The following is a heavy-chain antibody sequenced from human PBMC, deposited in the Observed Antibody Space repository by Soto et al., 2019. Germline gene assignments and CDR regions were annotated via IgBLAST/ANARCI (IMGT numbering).Heavy chain of an antibody. Sequence: GLEWMGGIIPIFGTANYAQKFQGRVTITADESTSTAYMELSSLRSEDTAVYYCAREDTAMITKGRYYYYYGLGVWGQAPTVSRSS. CDR2: IIPIFGTA. V-gene: IGHV1-69*01. D-gene: IGHD5-18*01. J-gene: IGHJ6*02. CDR3: AREDTAMITKGRYYYYYGLGV.